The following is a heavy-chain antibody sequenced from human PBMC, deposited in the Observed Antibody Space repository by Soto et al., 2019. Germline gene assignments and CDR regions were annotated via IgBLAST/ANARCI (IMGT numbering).Heavy chain of an antibody. V-gene: IGHV4-4*07. J-gene: IGHJ5*02. CDR3: AREVLWFGELLQYNWFDP. D-gene: IGHD3-10*01. CDR2: IYTSGST. CDR1: GGSISSYY. Sequence: PSETLSLTCTASGGSISSYYWSWIRQPAGKGLEWIGRIYTSGSTNYNPSLKSRVTMSVDTSKNQFSLKLSSVTAADTAVYYCAREVLWFGELLQYNWFDPWGQGTLVTVSS.